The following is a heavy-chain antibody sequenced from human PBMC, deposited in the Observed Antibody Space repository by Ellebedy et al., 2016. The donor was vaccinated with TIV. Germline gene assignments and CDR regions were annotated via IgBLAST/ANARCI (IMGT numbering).Heavy chain of an antibody. D-gene: IGHD6-19*01. Sequence: MPSETLSLTCIVSGASISTGDYYWSWIRQSPGKGPEWIGYIYYSGSTDYNPSLKSRVIISVDTSKNQFSLKLSSVTAADTAVYYCARHLTSGQWLAPDAFDIWGQGTMVTVSS. CDR2: IYYSGST. V-gene: IGHV4-30-4*01. J-gene: IGHJ3*02. CDR1: GASISTGDYY. CDR3: ARHLTSGQWLAPDAFDI.